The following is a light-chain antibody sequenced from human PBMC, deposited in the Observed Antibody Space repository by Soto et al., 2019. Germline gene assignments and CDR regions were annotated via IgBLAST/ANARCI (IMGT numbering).Light chain of an antibody. CDR1: QSVSSE. CDR3: QQYSNWPPWT. CDR2: DAS. V-gene: IGKV3-15*01. Sequence: ETVMTQSPATLSVSPGERATLSCRASQSVSSELAWYQQKPGQAPRLLIYDASTRATGIPARFSGSGSETEFTLTISSLQSEDFAVYYCQQYSNWPPWTFGQGTKVEIK. J-gene: IGKJ1*01.